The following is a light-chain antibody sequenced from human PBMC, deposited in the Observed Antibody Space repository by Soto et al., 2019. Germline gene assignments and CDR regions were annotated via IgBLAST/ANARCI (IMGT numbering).Light chain of an antibody. CDR3: SSYTSSSTRV. CDR1: SSDVGGYNY. V-gene: IGLV2-14*01. CDR2: DVS. Sequence: QSALTQPASVSGSPGKSITISCTGTSSDVGGYNYISWYQQHPGKAPKLMIYDVSNRPSGVSSRFSGSKSGNTASLTISGLQAEDESDYYCSSYTSSSTRVFGTGTKVTVL. J-gene: IGLJ1*01.